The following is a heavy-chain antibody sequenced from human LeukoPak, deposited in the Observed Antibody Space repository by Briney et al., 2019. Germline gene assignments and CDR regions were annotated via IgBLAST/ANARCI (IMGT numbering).Heavy chain of an antibody. J-gene: IGHJ5*02. V-gene: IGHV1-46*01. Sequence: GASVKVSCKAFGYTFTGYYMHWVRQAPGQGLEWMGIINPSGGSTSYAQKFQGRVTMTRDMSTSTVYMELSSLRSEDTAVYYCARDYFGMVDYDFWSGYGNWFDPWGQGTLVTVSS. CDR1: GYTFTGYY. CDR2: INPSGGST. CDR3: ARDYFGMVDYDFWSGYGNWFDP. D-gene: IGHD3-3*01.